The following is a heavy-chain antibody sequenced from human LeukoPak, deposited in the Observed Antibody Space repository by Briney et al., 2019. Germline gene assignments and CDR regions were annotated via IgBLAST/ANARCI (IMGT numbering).Heavy chain of an antibody. CDR2: ISSSSSYI. J-gene: IGHJ3*02. CDR1: GFTFSSYS. D-gene: IGHD3-16*01. V-gene: IGHV3-21*01. Sequence: GGSLRLSCAASGFTFSSYSMNWVRQAPGKGLEWVPSISSSSSYIYYADSVKGRFTISRDNAKNSLYLQMNSLRAEDTAVYYCARDRWPGGGALLYDAFDIWGQGTMVTVSS. CDR3: ARDRWPGGGALLYDAFDI.